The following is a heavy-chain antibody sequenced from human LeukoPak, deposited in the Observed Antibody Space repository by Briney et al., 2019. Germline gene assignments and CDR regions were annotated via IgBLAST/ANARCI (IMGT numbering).Heavy chain of an antibody. CDR1: GYTFTDYY. Sequence: ASVKVSCKSSGYTFTDYYLHWVRQAPRQGLEWMGWMNPNSGATKYAQKFQGWVTMTRDTSISTAYMELGGLRSDVTAMYYCARGEYESSGYRSEAFDIWGQGTMVTASS. CDR2: MNPNSGAT. D-gene: IGHD3-22*01. J-gene: IGHJ3*02. V-gene: IGHV1-2*04. CDR3: ARGEYESSGYRSEAFDI.